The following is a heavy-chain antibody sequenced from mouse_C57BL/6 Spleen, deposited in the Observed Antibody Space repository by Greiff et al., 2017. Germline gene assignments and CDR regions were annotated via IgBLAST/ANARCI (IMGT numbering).Heavy chain of an antibody. V-gene: IGHV1-53*01. CDR1: GYTFTSYW. D-gene: IGHD1-1*01. CDR3: ARLGVVERGFAY. J-gene: IGHJ3*01. Sequence: QVQLQQPGTELVKPGASVKLSCKASGYTFTSYWMHWVKQRPGQGLEWIGNITPSNGGTNSNEKFKSKATMTVAKSSSTAYLQLSSLTSEDSAFYFCARLGVVERGFAYWGQGTLVTVSA. CDR2: ITPSNGGT.